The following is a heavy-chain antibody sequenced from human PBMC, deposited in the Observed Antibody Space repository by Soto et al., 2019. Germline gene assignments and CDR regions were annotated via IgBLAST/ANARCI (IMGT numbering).Heavy chain of an antibody. V-gene: IGHV5-10-1*01. Sequence: GESLNISCKGSGYSFAGYWITWVRQKPGKGLEWMGRIDPSDSQTYYSPSFRGHVTISVTKSITTVFLQWSSLRASDTAMYYCARQIYDSDTGPNFQYYFDSWGQGTPVGVSA. CDR1: GYSFAGYW. J-gene: IGHJ4*02. CDR3: ARQIYDSDTGPNFQYYFDS. D-gene: IGHD3-22*01. CDR2: IDPSDSQT.